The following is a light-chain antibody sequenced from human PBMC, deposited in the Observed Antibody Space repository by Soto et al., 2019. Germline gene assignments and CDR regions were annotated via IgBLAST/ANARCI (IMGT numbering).Light chain of an antibody. CDR2: AAS. J-gene: IGKJ1*01. Sequence: DIQMTQSPSSLSASVGDRVTITCRASQGIIDYLAWYQQKPGKAPKLLIYAASTLQSGVPTRFSGSGAGTDFTLTISVLQPEDVATYFCQKYNSAPQTFGQGTKVEIK. V-gene: IGKV1-27*01. CDR3: QKYNSAPQT. CDR1: QGIIDY.